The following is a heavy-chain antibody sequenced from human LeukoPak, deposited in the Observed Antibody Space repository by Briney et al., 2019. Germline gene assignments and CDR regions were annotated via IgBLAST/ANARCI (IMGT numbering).Heavy chain of an antibody. J-gene: IGHJ4*02. D-gene: IGHD1-26*01. CDR3: ARWNLKWELLRSGTYYFDY. CDR2: IKQDGSEK. CDR1: GFTFSNYA. Sequence: GGSLRLSCAASGFTFSNYAMSWVRQAPGKGLEWVANIKQDGSEKYYVDSVKGRFTISRDNAKNSLYLQMNSLRAEDTAVYYCARWNLKWELLRSGTYYFDYWGQGTLVTVSS. V-gene: IGHV3-7*01.